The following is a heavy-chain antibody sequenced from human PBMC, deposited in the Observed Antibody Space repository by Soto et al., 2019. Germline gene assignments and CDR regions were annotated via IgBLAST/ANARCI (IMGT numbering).Heavy chain of an antibody. CDR3: ASRSSGWFFDY. CDR1: GFTFSSYA. Sequence: EVQLLESGGGLVQPGGSLRLSCAASGFTFSSYAMNWVRQAPGKGLEWVSVISGSGDSTYYADSVKGRFTISRDNSKNTLYPQMNSLRAEDTAVYYCASRSSGWFFDYWGQGTLVTVSS. CDR2: ISGSGDST. D-gene: IGHD6-19*01. V-gene: IGHV3-23*01. J-gene: IGHJ4*02.